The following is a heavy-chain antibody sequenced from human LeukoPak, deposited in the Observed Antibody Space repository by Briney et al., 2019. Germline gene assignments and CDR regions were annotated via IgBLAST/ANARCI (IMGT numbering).Heavy chain of an antibody. D-gene: IGHD3-10*01. CDR2: IYYSGST. J-gene: IGHJ5*02. V-gene: IGHV4-61*01. CDR3: ARATGGIFYYGSDLGWFDP. CDR1: GGSVSSGSYY. Sequence: SETLSLTCTVSGGSVSSGSYYWSWIRQPPGKGLEWIGYIYYSGSTNYNPSLKSRVTISVDTSKNQFPLKLSSVTAADTAVYYCARATGGIFYYGSDLGWFDPWGQGTLVTVSS.